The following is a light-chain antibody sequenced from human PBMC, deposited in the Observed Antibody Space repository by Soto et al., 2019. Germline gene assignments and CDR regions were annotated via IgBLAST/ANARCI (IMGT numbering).Light chain of an antibody. Sequence: DIQMTQSPSTLSASVGDIVSIACRASQSITDWLAWYQQKPGKAPKFLIYKASNLEGGVPSRFSGSGSGTEFTLTISSVQPDDFATYYCQYWDDYSWTFGLGTKVEIK. J-gene: IGKJ1*01. V-gene: IGKV1-5*03. CDR2: KAS. CDR3: QYWDDYSWT. CDR1: QSITDW.